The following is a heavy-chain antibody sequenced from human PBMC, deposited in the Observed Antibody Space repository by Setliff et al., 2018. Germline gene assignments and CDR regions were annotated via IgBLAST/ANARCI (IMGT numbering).Heavy chain of an antibody. J-gene: IGHJ4*02. CDR2: NSV. CDR3: AREPPDFVVVPAAAKFDY. V-gene: IGHV1-18*01. D-gene: IGHD2-2*01. Sequence: ASVKVSCKTSGYSFTNYGINWVRQAPGQGLEWMGWNSVYAREFQGRVTMTIDTPTSTAYMELRSLRSDDTAVYYCAREPPDFVVVPAAAKFDYWGPGTRVTVSS. CDR1: GYSFTNYG.